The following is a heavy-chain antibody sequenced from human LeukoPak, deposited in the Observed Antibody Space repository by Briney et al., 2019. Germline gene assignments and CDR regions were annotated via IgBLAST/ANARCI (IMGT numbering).Heavy chain of an antibody. J-gene: IGHJ5*02. CDR2: IYYSGST. CDR1: GGSISSSSYY. Sequence: SETLSLTCTVSGGSISSSSYYWGWIRQPPGKGLEWIGSIYYSGSTYYNPSLKSRVTISVDTSKNQFSLKRSSVTAADTAVYYCARVFGGPVSRRFDPWGQGTLVTVSS. CDR3: ARVFGGPVSRRFDP. V-gene: IGHV4-39*01. D-gene: IGHD4-23*01.